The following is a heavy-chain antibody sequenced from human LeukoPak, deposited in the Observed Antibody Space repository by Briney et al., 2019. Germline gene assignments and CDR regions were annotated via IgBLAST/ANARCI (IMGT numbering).Heavy chain of an antibody. D-gene: IGHD3-22*01. CDR2: INPGSGGT. V-gene: IGHV1-2*02. CDR3: ARGNRDGSAYHSRNLDY. J-gene: IGHJ4*02. CDR1: GYGFTGYY. Sequence: ASVKVSCKASGYGFTGYYIHWVRQAPGHGLEWMGWINPGSGGTNYPQNFQGRVTMTRDTSTSTAYVELSSLTSDDTAVYHCARGNRDGSAYHSRNLDYWGQGTLVTVSS.